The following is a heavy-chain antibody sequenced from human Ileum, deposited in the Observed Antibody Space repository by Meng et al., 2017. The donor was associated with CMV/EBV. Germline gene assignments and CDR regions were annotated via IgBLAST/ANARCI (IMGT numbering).Heavy chain of an antibody. CDR3: ARGGYMND. Sequence: GGSLRLSCAAPGFNVSRNYVSWVRQAPGKGLVWVSHINSDGSSTSYADSVKGRFTISRDNAKNTLYLQMNSLRAEDTAVYYCARGGYMNDWGQGTLVTVSS. CDR2: INSDGSST. V-gene: IGHV3-74*01. J-gene: IGHJ4*02. D-gene: IGHD6-13*01. CDR1: GFNVSRNY.